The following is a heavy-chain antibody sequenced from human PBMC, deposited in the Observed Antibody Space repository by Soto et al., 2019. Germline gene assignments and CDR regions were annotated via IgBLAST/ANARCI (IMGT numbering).Heavy chain of an antibody. V-gene: IGHV3-66*01. D-gene: IGHD4-17*01. CDR1: GFTVSSNY. CDR2: IYSGGST. J-gene: IGHJ2*01. CDR3: ARENYGDYVGGHDWYFDL. Sequence: EVQLVESGGGLVQPGGSLRLSCAASGFTVSSNYMSWVRQAPGKGLEWVSVIYSGGSTDYAYSVKGRFTISRDNSKNTLYIHMNSLRAEDTAVYYCARENYGDYVGGHDWYFDLWGRGTLVTVSS.